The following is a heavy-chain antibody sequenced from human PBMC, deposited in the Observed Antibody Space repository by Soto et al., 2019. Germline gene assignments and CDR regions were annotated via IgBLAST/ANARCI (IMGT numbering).Heavy chain of an antibody. J-gene: IGHJ5*02. Sequence: PSETLSLTCTVSGGSISSCYWSWIRQPAGKGLEWIGRIYTSGSTNYNPSLKSRVTMSVDTSKNQFSLKLSSVTAADTAVYYCASGGHQGVDWFDPWGQGTLVTVSS. V-gene: IGHV4-4*07. CDR3: ASGGHQGVDWFDP. CDR1: GGSISSCY. CDR2: IYTSGST. D-gene: IGHD2-15*01.